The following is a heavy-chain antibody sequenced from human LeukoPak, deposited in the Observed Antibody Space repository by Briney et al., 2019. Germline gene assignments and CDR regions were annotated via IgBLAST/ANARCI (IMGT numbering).Heavy chain of an antibody. CDR2: IYYSGST. CDR3: ARRTGYYDGFDY. J-gene: IGHJ4*02. V-gene: IGHV4-59*01. D-gene: IGHD3/OR15-3a*01. Sequence: PSETLSLTCTVSGGSLSSYYWSWIRQPPGKGLEWIGYIYYSGSTNYNPSLKSRVTISVDTSKNQFSLKLSSVTAADTAVYYCARRTGYYDGFDYWGQGTLVTVSS. CDR1: GGSLSSYY.